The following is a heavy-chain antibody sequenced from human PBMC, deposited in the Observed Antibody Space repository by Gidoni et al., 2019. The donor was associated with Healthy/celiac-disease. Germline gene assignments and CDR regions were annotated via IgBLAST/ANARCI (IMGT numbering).Heavy chain of an antibody. D-gene: IGHD4-17*01. J-gene: IGHJ6*03. Sequence: QVQLVESGGGVVQPGRSLRLSCAASGFTFSRYAMHWVRQAPGKGLECVAVISYDGSNKYYADSVKGRFTISRDNSKNTLYLQMNSLRAEDTAVYYCARDDYGDYYYYYYMDVWGKGTTVTVSS. CDR2: ISYDGSNK. CDR3: ARDDYGDYYYYYYMDV. V-gene: IGHV3-30-3*01. CDR1: GFTFSRYA.